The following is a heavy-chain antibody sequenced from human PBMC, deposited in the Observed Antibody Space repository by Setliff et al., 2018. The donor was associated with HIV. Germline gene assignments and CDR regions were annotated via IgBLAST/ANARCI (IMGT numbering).Heavy chain of an antibody. CDR1: GGSFSNYY. J-gene: IGHJ4*02. CDR2: LSPSGTT. CDR3: AAFLVSPVTTQDY. V-gene: IGHV4-34*01. D-gene: IGHD4-17*01. Sequence: SLTCTVYGGSFSNYYTNWIRQPPGKGLEWIGELSPSGTTRPNPSLQSRVIISLDTSKNQFSLKLTSVTAADTAMYYCAAFLVSPVTTQDYWGQGTPVTSPQ.